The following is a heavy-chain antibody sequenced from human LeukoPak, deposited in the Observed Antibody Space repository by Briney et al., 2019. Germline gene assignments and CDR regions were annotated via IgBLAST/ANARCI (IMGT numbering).Heavy chain of an antibody. CDR2: IYYSGST. J-gene: IGHJ4*02. V-gene: IGHV4-59*01. CDR3: ARTPQSGYVAYYLDY. Sequence: SETLSLTCTVSGGSISSYYWSWIRQPPGKGLEWIGYIYYSGSTNYNPSLKSRVTISLDTSKNQFSLKLSSLTAADTAVYYCARTPQSGYVAYYLDYWGQGTLVTVSS. CDR1: GGSISSYY. D-gene: IGHD5-12*01.